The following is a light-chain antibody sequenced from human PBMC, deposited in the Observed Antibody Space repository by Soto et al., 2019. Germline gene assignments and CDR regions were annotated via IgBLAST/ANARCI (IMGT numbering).Light chain of an antibody. CDR2: DAS. Sequence: DIQMTQSPYSLSASVGDRVTITCQASQNINNYLNWYQQKPGRAPKLLIYDASNLEAGVPSRFMGSGSGTDFTFTIRRMKPEDIATYYCQQYENIPTFCQGTRLEIK. CDR3: QQYENIPT. V-gene: IGKV1-33*01. J-gene: IGKJ5*01. CDR1: QNINNY.